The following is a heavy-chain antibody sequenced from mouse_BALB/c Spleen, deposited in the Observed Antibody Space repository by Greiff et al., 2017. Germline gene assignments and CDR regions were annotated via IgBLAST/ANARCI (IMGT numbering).Heavy chain of an antibody. CDR3: ARSYYGNYGVAWFAD. D-gene: IGHD2-1*01. Sequence: EVKLVESGPELVKPGASVKISCKASGYSFTDYNMYWVKQSHGKSLEWIGYIDPYNGGTSYNQKFKGKATLTVDKSSSTAFMHLNSLTSEDSAVYYCARSYYGNYGVAWFADWGQGTLVTVSA. V-gene: IGHV1S135*01. J-gene: IGHJ3*01. CDR1: GYSFTDYN. CDR2: IDPYNGGT.